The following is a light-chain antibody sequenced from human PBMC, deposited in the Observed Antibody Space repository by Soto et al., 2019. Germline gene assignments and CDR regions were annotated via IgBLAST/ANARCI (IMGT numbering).Light chain of an antibody. Sequence: QSGLTQPPSVSGAPGQRVTISCTGSSSNIGMGYDVHWYQRLPGTAPKLLVYRTNNRPSGVPDRFSGSKSDTSASLAITGLQAEDEADYFCQTYDNTLSGPMFGGGTKLTVL. CDR3: QTYDNTLSGPM. CDR2: RTN. V-gene: IGLV1-40*01. J-gene: IGLJ3*02. CDR1: SSNIGMGYD.